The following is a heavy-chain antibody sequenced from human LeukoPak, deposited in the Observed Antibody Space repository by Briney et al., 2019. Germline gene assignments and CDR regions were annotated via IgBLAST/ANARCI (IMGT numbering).Heavy chain of an antibody. V-gene: IGHV4-39*01. D-gene: IGHD2-21*02. CDR1: GESSTTRHYY. Sequence: PSETLSLTCSVSGESSTTRHYYWGWIRQPPGKGLEWIGSIYYGETASYNPSLMSRGTITIDTSSNHFSLRLTSVTAADTAVYYCARHICGGDCYSVDWGQGTLVTVSS. J-gene: IGHJ4*02. CDR2: IYYGETA. CDR3: ARHICGGDCYSVD.